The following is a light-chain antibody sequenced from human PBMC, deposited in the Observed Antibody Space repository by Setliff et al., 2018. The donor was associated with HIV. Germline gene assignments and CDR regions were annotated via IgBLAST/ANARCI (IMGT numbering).Light chain of an antibody. CDR3: SSYTTTSTVV. CDR1: TSDVGAYDY. V-gene: IGLV2-14*01. Sequence: QSALTQPASVSGSPGQSTTISCTGTTSDVGAYDYVSWYQQHPGKAPKLMIYEVSYRPSGISTRFSGSKSGNTASLTISGLQAEDEADYHCSSYTTTSTVVFGGGTKVTVL. J-gene: IGLJ2*01. CDR2: EVS.